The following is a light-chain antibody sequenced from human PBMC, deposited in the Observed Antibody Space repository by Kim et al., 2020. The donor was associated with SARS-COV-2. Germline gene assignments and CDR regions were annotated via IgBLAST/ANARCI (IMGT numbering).Light chain of an antibody. CDR2: RVS. CDR1: QSLVHRDGNTY. J-gene: IGKJ1*01. Sequence: PPSISCTSIQSLVHRDGNTYLNWFHQRPGQSPRRLIYRVSKRDSGVPDRFSGSGSGTDFTLTVSRVEAEDVGVYFCMQGTHWPWTFGQGTKVDIK. CDR3: MQGTHWPWT. V-gene: IGKV2-30*02.